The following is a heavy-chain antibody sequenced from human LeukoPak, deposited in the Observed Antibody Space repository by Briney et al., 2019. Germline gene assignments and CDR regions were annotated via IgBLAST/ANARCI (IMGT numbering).Heavy chain of an antibody. CDR1: GGSISSSSYY. J-gene: IGHJ5*02. Sequence: SETLSLTCTVSGGSISSSSYYWGWIRQPPGKGLEWNGSIYYSGSTYYNPSLKSRVTISVDTSKNQFSLKLSSVTAADTAVYYCARTARYDSSGYYSNWFDPWGQGTLVTVSS. D-gene: IGHD3-22*01. CDR2: IYYSGST. CDR3: ARTARYDSSGYYSNWFDP. V-gene: IGHV4-39*07.